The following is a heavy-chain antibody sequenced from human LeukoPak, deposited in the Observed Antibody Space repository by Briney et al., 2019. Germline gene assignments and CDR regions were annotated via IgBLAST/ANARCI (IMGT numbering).Heavy chain of an antibody. CDR1: GGSISNYY. J-gene: IGHJ6*02. CDR3: ARTSRHYYGSGSNLTPWPAGMDV. CDR2: SGST. D-gene: IGHD3-10*01. V-gene: IGHV4-59*01. Sequence: PSETLSPTCTVSGGSISNYYWTWIRQSPGKGLEWIGYSGSTNYNPALKSRVTISVDTSKNQFSLRLSSVTAADTAVYYCARTSRHYYGSGSNLTPWPAGMDVWGQGTTVSVSS.